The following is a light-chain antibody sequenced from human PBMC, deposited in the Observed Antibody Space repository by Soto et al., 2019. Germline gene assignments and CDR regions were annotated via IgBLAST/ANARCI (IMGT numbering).Light chain of an antibody. V-gene: IGKV3-11*01. CDR2: DAS. Sequence: EILFTQSPVTLSLSPGQRATLSCRASQSISTYLAWYQVKPGQAPRLLIYDASSRATGVPARFSGSGSGTDFSLTISSLEPEDVAVYYCQQRSQWPPMTFGQGTRLEIK. CDR3: QQRSQWPPMT. J-gene: IGKJ5*01. CDR1: QSISTY.